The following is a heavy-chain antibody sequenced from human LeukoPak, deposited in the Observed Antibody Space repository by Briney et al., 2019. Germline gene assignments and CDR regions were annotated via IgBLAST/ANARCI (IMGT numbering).Heavy chain of an antibody. CDR3: ARERLVRGLDI. V-gene: IGHV4-4*07. CDR1: GGSISSYY. Sequence: PSETLSLTCTVSGGSISSYYWGWIRQPAGKGLEWIGRIYTSGSTNYNPSLKSRVTISVDTSKNQFSLKLSSVTAADTAVYYCARERLVRGLDIWGQGTMVTVSS. J-gene: IGHJ3*02. D-gene: IGHD3-9*01. CDR2: IYTSGST.